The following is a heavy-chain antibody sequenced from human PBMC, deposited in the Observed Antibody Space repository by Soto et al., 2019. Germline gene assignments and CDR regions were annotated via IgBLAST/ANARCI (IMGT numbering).Heavy chain of an antibody. D-gene: IGHD5-18*01. V-gene: IGHV4-59*01. J-gene: IGHJ4*02. CDR2: IYYSGST. Sequence: SETLSLTCTVSGGSISSYYWSWIRQPPGKGLEWIGYIYYSGSTNYNPSLKSRVNISVDTSKNQFSLKLSSATAADTAVYYCARGGTQRGYSYGYSVYWGQGTLVTVSS. CDR1: GGSISSYY. CDR3: ARGGTQRGYSYGYSVY.